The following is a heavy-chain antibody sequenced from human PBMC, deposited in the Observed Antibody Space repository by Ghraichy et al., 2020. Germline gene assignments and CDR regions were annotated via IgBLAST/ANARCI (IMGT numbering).Heavy chain of an antibody. V-gene: IGHV4-34*01. CDR2: INHSGST. D-gene: IGHD3/OR15-3a*01. CDR1: GGSFSGYY. J-gene: IGHJ5*02. CDR3: ARALGPLDP. Sequence: SETLSLTCAVYGGSFSGYYWSWIRQPPGKGLEWIGEINHSGSTNYNPSLKSRVTISVDTSKNQFSLKLSSVTAADTAVYYCARALGPLDPWGQGTLVTVSS.